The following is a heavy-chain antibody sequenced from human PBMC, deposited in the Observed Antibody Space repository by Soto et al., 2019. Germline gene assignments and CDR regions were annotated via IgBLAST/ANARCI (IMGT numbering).Heavy chain of an antibody. CDR2: ISPSGTSI. V-gene: IGHV3-11*01. Sequence: QVQLVESGGGLVKPGGSLRLSCAASGFTFSDYYMSWIRQAPGKGLEWVSYISPSGTSIYYADSVKGRFTISRDNDYNSHYLQMNSLRAEDTAIYDCSRGHYGMDVWGQGTTVIVSS. J-gene: IGHJ6*02. CDR3: SRGHYGMDV. CDR1: GFTFSDYY.